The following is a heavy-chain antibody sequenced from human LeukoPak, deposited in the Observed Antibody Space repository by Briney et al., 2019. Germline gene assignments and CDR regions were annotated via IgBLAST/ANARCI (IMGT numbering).Heavy chain of an antibody. CDR1: GFTFSSYA. D-gene: IGHD3-10*01. Sequence: GGSLRLSCAASGFTFSSYAMSWVRQAPGQGLEWVSTLSDSGGDTYYADSVKGRFTISRDNSKSTLYLQMNSLRAEDTAVYYCARKSRITLVRGDDALDIWGQGTMVTVSS. CDR3: ARKSRITLVRGDDALDI. CDR2: LSDSGGDT. V-gene: IGHV3-23*01. J-gene: IGHJ3*02.